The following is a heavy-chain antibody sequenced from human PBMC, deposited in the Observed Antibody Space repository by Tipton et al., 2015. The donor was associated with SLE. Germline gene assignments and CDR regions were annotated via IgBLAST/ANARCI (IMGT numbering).Heavy chain of an antibody. CDR2: IYYSGST. V-gene: IGHV4-59*11. Sequence: TLSLTCTVSGGSISSHYWSWIRQPPGKGLEWIGYIYYSGSTNYNPSLKSRVTISVDTSKNQFSLKLSSVTAADTAVYYCARGQLMGRAAPYIDVWGNGTTVTVSS. J-gene: IGHJ6*03. CDR3: ARGQLMGRAAPYIDV. D-gene: IGHD1-1*01. CDR1: GGSISSHY.